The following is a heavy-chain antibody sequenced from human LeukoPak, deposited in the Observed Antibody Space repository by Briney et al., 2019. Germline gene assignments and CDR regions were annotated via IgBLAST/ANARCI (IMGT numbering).Heavy chain of an antibody. D-gene: IGHD6-19*01. CDR2: ISACNGNT. V-gene: IGHV1-18*01. CDR3: ARVPKPTEAPYQWLPEDYYYYGTDV. CDR1: GYTFTSYG. Sequence: GASVKVSCKASGYTFTSYGISWVRQAPGQGLEWMGWISACNGNTNYAQKLQGRVTMTTDTSTSTAYMELRSLRSDDTAVYYCARVPKPTEAPYQWLPEDYYYYGTDVWGQGTTVTVSS. J-gene: IGHJ6*02.